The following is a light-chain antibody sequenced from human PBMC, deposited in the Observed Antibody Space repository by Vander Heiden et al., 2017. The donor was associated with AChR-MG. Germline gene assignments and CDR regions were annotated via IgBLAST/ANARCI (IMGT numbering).Light chain of an antibody. CDR3: SSYTSSSTLWV. Sequence: QSALTQPASVSGFPGPSITISCTGTSSDVGGYNYVSWYQQHPGKAPKLMIYDVSNRPSGVSNRFSGSKSGNTASLTISGLQAEDEADYYCSSYTSSSTLWVFGGGTKLTVL. CDR1: SSDVGGYNY. V-gene: IGLV2-14*01. CDR2: DVS. J-gene: IGLJ3*02.